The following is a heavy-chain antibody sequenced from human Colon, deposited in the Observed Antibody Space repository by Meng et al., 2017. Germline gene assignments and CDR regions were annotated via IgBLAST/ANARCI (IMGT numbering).Heavy chain of an antibody. J-gene: IGHJ4*02. Sequence: GPALMLVRPSETLSPRCPLSGGSGSSPSSYWSWIRQTPGKGREWIGYVYYTGSANYTPSLKSRVTISVDTSKNHFSLNLTSVTAADTAVYYCARVPTTVDPFESWGQGTLVTVSS. V-gene: IGHV4-61*03. D-gene: IGHD4-23*01. CDR2: VYYTGSA. CDR3: ARVPTTVDPFES. CDR1: GGSGSSPSSY.